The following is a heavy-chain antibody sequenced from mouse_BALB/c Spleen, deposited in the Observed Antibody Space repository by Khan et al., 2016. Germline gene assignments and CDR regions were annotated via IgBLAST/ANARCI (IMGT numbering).Heavy chain of an antibody. CDR2: IYPGSGNP. V-gene: IGHV1-77*01. J-gene: IGHJ2*01. Sequence: QVQLKESGAELARPGASVKLSCKASGYTFTDYYINWVKQRTGQGLEWIGEIYPGSGNPYYNEKFKGKATLTADKSSSTAYMQLSSLTSEDSAVYFCARSVYYGSYFDYWGQGTTLTVSS. CDR1: GYTFTDYY. D-gene: IGHD2-2*01. CDR3: ARSVYYGSYFDY.